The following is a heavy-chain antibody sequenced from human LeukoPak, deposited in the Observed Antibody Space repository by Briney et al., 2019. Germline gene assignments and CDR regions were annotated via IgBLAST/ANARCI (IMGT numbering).Heavy chain of an antibody. CDR1: GFTFSSYW. Sequence: GGSLRLSCAASGFTFSSYWMNWARQAPGKGLEWVASINHNGNVNYYVDSVKGRFTISRDNAKNSLYLQMNSLRAEDTAVYYCARYSGSYEVNYYYYYGMDVWGQGTTVTVSS. D-gene: IGHD1-26*01. CDR2: INHNGNVN. J-gene: IGHJ6*02. V-gene: IGHV3-7*03. CDR3: ARYSGSYEVNYYYYYGMDV.